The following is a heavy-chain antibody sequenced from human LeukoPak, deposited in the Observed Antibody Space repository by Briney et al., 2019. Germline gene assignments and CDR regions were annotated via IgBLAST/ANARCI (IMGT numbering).Heavy chain of an antibody. CDR2: IYYSGGT. J-gene: IGHJ4*02. Sequence: PSETLSLTCTVSGGSISSYYWSWIRQPPGKGLEWIGYIYYSGGTTYNPSHKSRVTISVDTSKNHFSLKLSSVTAADTAVYYCARHSYGSGSYVDYWGQGTLVTVSS. CDR1: GGSISSYY. D-gene: IGHD3-10*01. CDR3: ARHSYGSGSYVDY. V-gene: IGHV4-59*08.